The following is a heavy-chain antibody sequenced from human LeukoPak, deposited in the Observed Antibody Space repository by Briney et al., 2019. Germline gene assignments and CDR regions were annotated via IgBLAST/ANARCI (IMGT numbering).Heavy chain of an antibody. CDR1: GYTFTGHY. CDR2: INPNSGGT. CDR3: ARDKSGYSGYGMYYFDY. D-gene: IGHD5-12*01. Sequence: ASVRVSCKASGYTFTGHYMHWVRQAPGQGLEWMGWINPNSGGTNYAQKFQGWVTMTRDTSISTAYMELSRLRSDDTAVYYCARDKSGYSGYGMYYFDYWGQGTLVTVSS. V-gene: IGHV1-2*04. J-gene: IGHJ4*02.